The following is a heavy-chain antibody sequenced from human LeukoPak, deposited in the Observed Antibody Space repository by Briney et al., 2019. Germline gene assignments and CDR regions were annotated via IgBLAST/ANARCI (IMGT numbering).Heavy chain of an antibody. CDR3: AREEAPGIAVARYDAFDI. J-gene: IGHJ3*02. D-gene: IGHD6-19*01. Sequence: SETLSLTCTVSGGSISSYYWSWIRQPAGKGLEWIGRIYTSGSTNYNPSLKSRVTMSVDTSKNQFSLKLSSVTAADTAVYYCAREEAPGIAVARYDAFDIWGQGTLVAVSS. CDR2: IYTSGST. V-gene: IGHV4-4*07. CDR1: GGSISSYY.